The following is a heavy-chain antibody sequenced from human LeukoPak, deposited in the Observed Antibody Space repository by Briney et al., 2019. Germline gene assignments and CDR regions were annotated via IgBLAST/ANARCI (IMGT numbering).Heavy chain of an antibody. D-gene: IGHD6-19*01. V-gene: IGHV3-21*01. CDR2: ISSSSSYI. Sequence: GGSLRLSRAASGFTFSSYSMNWVRQAPGKGLEWVSSISSSSSYIYYADSVKGRFTISRDNAKNSLYLQMNSLRAEDTAVYYCARDNSYSSGWRYWGQGTLVTVSS. J-gene: IGHJ4*02. CDR3: ARDNSYSSGWRY. CDR1: GFTFSSYS.